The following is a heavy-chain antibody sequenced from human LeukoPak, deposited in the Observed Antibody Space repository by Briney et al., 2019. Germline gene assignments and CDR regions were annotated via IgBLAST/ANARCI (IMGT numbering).Heavy chain of an antibody. V-gene: IGHV4-61*01. J-gene: IGHJ4*02. CDR1: GGSISSTTSY. CDR2: IYYSGST. D-gene: IGHD5-24*01. Sequence: SETLSLTCTVSGGSISSTTSYWAWIRQPPGKGLEWIGYIYYSGSTNYNPSLKSRVTISVDTSKNQFSLKLSSVTAADTAVYYCARDTWGDGYINFDYWGQGTLVTVSS. CDR3: ARDTWGDGYINFDY.